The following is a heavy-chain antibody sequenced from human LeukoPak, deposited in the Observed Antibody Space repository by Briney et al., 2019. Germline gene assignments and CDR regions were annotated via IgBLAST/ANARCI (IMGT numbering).Heavy chain of an antibody. J-gene: IGHJ4*02. CDR1: GGSISSSSSY. Sequence: SETLSLTCTVFGGSISSSSSYWGWIRQPPGKGLEWIGIIYYSGSTYYNPSLKSRVTISVDTSKNQFSLKLSSVTAADTAVYYCASLRDILTGYLYYFDYWGQGTVVTVSS. CDR3: ASLRDILTGYLYYFDY. V-gene: IGHV4-39*01. D-gene: IGHD3-9*01. CDR2: IYYSGST.